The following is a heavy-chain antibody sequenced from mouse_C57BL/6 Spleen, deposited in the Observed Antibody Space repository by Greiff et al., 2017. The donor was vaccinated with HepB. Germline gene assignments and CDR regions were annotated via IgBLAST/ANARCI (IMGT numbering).Heavy chain of an antibody. CDR3: ARNYYGSSTPYFDY. CDR2: ISSGGSYT. CDR1: GFTFSSYG. Sequence: DVKLQESGGDLVKPGGSLKLSCAASGFTFSSYGMSWVRQTPDKRLEWVATISSGGSYTYYPDSVKGRFTISRDNAKNTLYLQMSSLKSEDTAMYYCARNYYGSSTPYFDYWGQGTTLTVSS. D-gene: IGHD1-1*01. J-gene: IGHJ2*01. V-gene: IGHV5-6*02.